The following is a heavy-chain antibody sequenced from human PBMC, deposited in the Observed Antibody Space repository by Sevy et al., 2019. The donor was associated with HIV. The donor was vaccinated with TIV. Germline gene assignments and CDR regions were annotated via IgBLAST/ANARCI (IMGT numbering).Heavy chain of an antibody. D-gene: IGHD3-10*01. V-gene: IGHV4-30-2*01. CDR1: GGSISSGGYS. CDR2: IYHSGST. CDR3: ARGGSGSYRDAFDI. Sequence: SETLSLTCAVSGGSISSGGYSWSWIRQPPGKGLEWIGYIYHSGSTYYNPSLKSRVTISVDRSKNQFSLKLSSVTAADTAVYYCARGGSGSYRDAFDIWGQRTMVTVSS. J-gene: IGHJ3*02.